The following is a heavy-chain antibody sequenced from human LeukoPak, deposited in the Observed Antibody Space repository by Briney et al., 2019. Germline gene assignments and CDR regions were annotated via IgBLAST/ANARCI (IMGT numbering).Heavy chain of an antibody. V-gene: IGHV4-38-2*02. Sequence: SETLSLTCTVSGYSISSGYYWGWIRQPPGKGLEWIGSIYYSGSTYYNPSLKSRVTISVDTSKNQFPLKLSSVTAADTAVYYCARQVRDSSPGLYFDYWGQGTLVTVSS. D-gene: IGHD3-22*01. J-gene: IGHJ4*02. CDR1: GYSISSGYY. CDR2: IYYSGST. CDR3: ARQVRDSSPGLYFDY.